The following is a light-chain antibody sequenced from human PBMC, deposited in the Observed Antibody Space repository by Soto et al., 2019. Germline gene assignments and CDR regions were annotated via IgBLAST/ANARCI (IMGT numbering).Light chain of an antibody. CDR3: QQYNSYS. Sequence: EIVLTQSPGTLSVSPGERATLSCRASQSVSSNYITWYQQKPGQAPRRLIFGASSRATGIPDRFSGSGSGTEFTLTISSLQPDDFATYYCQQYNSYSFGQGTKVDIK. J-gene: IGKJ1*01. CDR2: GAS. V-gene: IGKV3-20*01. CDR1: QSVSSNY.